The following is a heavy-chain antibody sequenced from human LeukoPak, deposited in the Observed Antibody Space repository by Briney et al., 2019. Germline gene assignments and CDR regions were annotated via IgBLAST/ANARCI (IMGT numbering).Heavy chain of an antibody. Sequence: ASVKVSCKASGYTFSSYYMHWVRQAPGQGLEWMGILNPGRGNTGYAQKFQGRVTMTRDTSTSTVYMGLSSLRSEDTAVYYCAREPMDTYYFDYWGQGTLVTVSS. CDR1: GYTFSSYY. D-gene: IGHD5-18*01. CDR2: LNPGRGNT. CDR3: AREPMDTYYFDY. V-gene: IGHV1-46*01. J-gene: IGHJ4*02.